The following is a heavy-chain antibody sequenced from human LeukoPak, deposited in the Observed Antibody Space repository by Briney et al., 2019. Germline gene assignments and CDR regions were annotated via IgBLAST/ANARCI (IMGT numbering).Heavy chain of an antibody. CDR1: GGSISSSSYY. D-gene: IGHD3-10*01. Sequence: SETLSLTCTVSGGSISSSSYYWGWIRQPPGKGLEWIGNIYYSGSTYYNPSLKSRVTISVDTSKNQFSLKLSSVTAADTAVYYCARRDYYGSGKYDYWGQGTLVTVSS. J-gene: IGHJ4*02. CDR2: IYYSGST. CDR3: ARRDYYGSGKYDY. V-gene: IGHV4-39*01.